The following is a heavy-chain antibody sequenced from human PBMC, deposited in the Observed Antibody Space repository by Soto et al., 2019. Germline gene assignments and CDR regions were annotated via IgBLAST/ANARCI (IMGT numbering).Heavy chain of an antibody. CDR1: GYTFTSYG. V-gene: IGHV1-18*01. J-gene: IGHJ6*03. CDR3: ARGTNYDFWSGYPPLDMDV. CDR2: ISAYNGNT. D-gene: IGHD3-3*01. Sequence: QVQLVQSGAEVKKPGASVKVSCKASGYTFTSYGISWVRQAPGQWLEWMGWISAYNGNTNYAQKLQGRVTMTTDTSTSTAYMELRSLRSDDTAVYYCARGTNYDFWSGYPPLDMDVWGKGPTVTVSS.